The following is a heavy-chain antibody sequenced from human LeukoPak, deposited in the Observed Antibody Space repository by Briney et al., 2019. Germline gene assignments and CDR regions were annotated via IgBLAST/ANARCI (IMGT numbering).Heavy chain of an antibody. J-gene: IGHJ3*02. Sequence: GGSLRLSCGASGLIFSTNSMNWLRQAPGKGLEWVSYISGSGTTISYADSVKGRFTISRDNAEKSLYLQMSSLRAEDTAVYYCARSDGFDIWGQGTMVTVSS. CDR1: GLIFSTNS. CDR3: ARSDGFDI. CDR2: ISGSGTTI. V-gene: IGHV3-48*01.